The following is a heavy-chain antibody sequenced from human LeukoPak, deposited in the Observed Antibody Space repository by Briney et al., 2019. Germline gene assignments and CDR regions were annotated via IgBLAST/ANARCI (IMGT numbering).Heavy chain of an antibody. CDR1: GGSISSYY. D-gene: IGHD3-22*01. J-gene: IGHJ1*01. Sequence: SETLSLTCTVSGGSISSYYWSWIRQPPGKGLEWIGEINHSGSTNYNPSLKSRVTISVDTSKNQFSLKLSSVTAADTAVYYCARAPYDSSGYYYGYFQYWGQGTLVTVSS. CDR3: ARAPYDSSGYYYGYFQY. CDR2: INHSGST. V-gene: IGHV4-34*01.